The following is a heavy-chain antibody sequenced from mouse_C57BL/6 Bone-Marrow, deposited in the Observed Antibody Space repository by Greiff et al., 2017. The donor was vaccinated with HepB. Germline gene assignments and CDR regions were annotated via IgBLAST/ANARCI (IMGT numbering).Heavy chain of an antibody. CDR3: ARGAYYGRGTRYAMDY. Sequence: QVQLQQPGAELVKPGASVKLSCKASGYTFTSYWMNWVKQRPGKGLEWIGRIYPGDGDTNYNGKFKGKATLTADKSSSTAYMQLSSLTSEDSAVYFCARGAYYGRGTRYAMDYWGQGTSVTVSS. D-gene: IGHD1-1*01. CDR2: IYPGDGDT. CDR1: GYTFTSYW. J-gene: IGHJ4*01. V-gene: IGHV1-82*01.